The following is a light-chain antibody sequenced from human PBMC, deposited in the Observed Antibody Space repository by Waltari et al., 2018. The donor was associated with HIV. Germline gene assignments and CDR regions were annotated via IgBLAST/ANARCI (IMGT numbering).Light chain of an antibody. V-gene: IGLV2-14*03. Sequence: SALTQPASVSGSPGQSITISCSGTSGDVGGYNFVSWYQKHPGKAPKLIIYNVSGRPSGVSIRFSGSRAANTASLTISGLQVEDEADYFCSSYTSSGPRYVLFGGGTRLTVL. J-gene: IGLJ2*01. CDR2: NVS. CDR1: SGDVGGYNF. CDR3: SSYTSSGPRYVL.